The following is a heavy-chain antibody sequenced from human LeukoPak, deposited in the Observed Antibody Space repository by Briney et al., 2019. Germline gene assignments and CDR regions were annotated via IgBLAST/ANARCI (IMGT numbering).Heavy chain of an antibody. D-gene: IGHD2-15*01. CDR1: GFSFSVYY. Sequence: GGSLRLSCAASGFSFSVYYMAWVRQAPGKGLEWVGLSRNKENMYSTEYGASVKGRVTISRDDSKNLMYLEMKSLKSEDTAVYYCVREYFGGYDYWGQGTLVTVSS. CDR3: VREYFGGYDY. V-gene: IGHV3-72*01. CDR2: SRNKENMYST. J-gene: IGHJ4*02.